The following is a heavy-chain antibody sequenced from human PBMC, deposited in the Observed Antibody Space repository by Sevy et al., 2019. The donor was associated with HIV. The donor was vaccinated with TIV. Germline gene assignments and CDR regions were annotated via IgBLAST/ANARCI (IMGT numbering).Heavy chain of an antibody. V-gene: IGHV3-21*01. Sequence: GGSLRLSCAASGFTFSSYSMNWVRQAPGKGLEWVSSISNSSSYIYYADSVKGRFTISRDNAKNSLYLQMNSLRAEDRAVYYCARDCSSTSCDGMDVWGQGTTVTVSS. J-gene: IGHJ6*02. CDR2: ISNSSSYI. CDR1: GFTFSSYS. CDR3: ARDCSSTSCDGMDV. D-gene: IGHD2-2*01.